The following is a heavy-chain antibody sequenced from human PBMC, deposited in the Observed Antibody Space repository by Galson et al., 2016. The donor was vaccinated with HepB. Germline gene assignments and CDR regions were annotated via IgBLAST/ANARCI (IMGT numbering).Heavy chain of an antibody. D-gene: IGHD4-17*01. J-gene: IGHJ4*02. V-gene: IGHV5-51*01. CDR3: ARWNGDADY. CDR2: IYPGGSDT. Sequence: QSGAEVKQPGESLKISCKGSGYPFTTYRIGWVRQTPGKGLEWMGLIYPGGSDTRYSPSFQGHVTISDDTSITTIYLEWSSLRASDTAIYYCARWNGDADYWGQGTPVTVSS. CDR1: GYPFTTYR.